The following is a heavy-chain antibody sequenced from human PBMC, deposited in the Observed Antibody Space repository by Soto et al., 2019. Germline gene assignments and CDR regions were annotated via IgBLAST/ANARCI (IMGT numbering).Heavy chain of an antibody. CDR3: ARGRGIVFSDKWNIYWYYNLEV. V-gene: IGHV1-69*01. CDR1: GGSFTDYA. D-gene: IGHD1-1*01. J-gene: IGHJ6*01. Sequence: QVQLVQSGAEVKKPGSSMKVSCQASGGSFTDYAVSWVRQAPGQGPEWMGGIILMFGTTNYAQKFQGRVTITADDSTSTAYMELSSLTSQDTAVYYCARGRGIVFSDKWNIYWYYNLEVW. CDR2: IILMFGTT.